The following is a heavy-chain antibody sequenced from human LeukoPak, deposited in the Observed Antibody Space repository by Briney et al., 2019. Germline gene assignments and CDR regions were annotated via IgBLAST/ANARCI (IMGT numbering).Heavy chain of an antibody. J-gene: IGHJ3*02. CDR3: IRLWFGEFI. D-gene: IGHD3-10*01. CDR1: GGSFSGYY. Sequence: ETLSLTCAVYGGSFSGYYWSWVRQAPGKGLEWVGRIKSKSDGGTTDYAAPVKGRFTISRDDSKNTLYLQMNSLKTEDTAVYYCIRLWFGEFIWGQGTMVSVSS. CDR2: IKSKSDGGTT. V-gene: IGHV3-15*01.